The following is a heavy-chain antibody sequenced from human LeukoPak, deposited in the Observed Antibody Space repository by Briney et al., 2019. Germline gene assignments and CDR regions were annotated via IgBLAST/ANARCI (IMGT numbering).Heavy chain of an antibody. Sequence: AGGSLRLSCAVSGFIVSSNYMSWVRQAPGKGLEWVSVIYSGGSTYYADSVKGRFTISRDNSKNTLYLQMNSLRAEDTAVYYCASDAYSSSRSPRSQARYYYYYMDVWGKGTTVTVSS. CDR2: IYSGGST. CDR1: GFIVSSNY. CDR3: ASDAYSSSRSPRSQARYYYYYMDV. J-gene: IGHJ6*03. D-gene: IGHD6-6*01. V-gene: IGHV3-53*01.